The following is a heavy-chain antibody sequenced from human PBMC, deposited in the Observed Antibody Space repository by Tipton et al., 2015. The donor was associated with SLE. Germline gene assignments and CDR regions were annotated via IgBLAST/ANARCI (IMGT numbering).Heavy chain of an antibody. Sequence: QLVQSGGGLVQPGGSLRLSCSASGFTFSNYAMTWVRQAPGKGLEWVSSISGSGGATYYAVSVKGRFTISRDNSKNTLYLQMSSLRADDTGVYYCARLSGFDSLFDYWGQGTLVTVSS. D-gene: IGHD5-12*01. J-gene: IGHJ4*02. CDR2: ISGSGGAT. CDR1: GFTFSNYA. CDR3: ARLSGFDSLFDY. V-gene: IGHV3-23*04.